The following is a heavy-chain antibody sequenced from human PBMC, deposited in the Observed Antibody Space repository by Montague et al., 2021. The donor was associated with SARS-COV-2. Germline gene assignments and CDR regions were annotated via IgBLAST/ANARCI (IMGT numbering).Heavy chain of an antibody. CDR3: ARDWGCTHFDY. Sequence: PALVKPTQTRTLHCALWKLGVGSNSIRVNWIHHPTGKALEWLAKIDWDDDKYYSTSLKTRLTISKDTSKNQVVLTMTNMDPVDTATYYCARDWGCTHFDYWGQGTLVTVSS. CDR2: IDWDDDK. CDR1: KLGVGSNSIR. J-gene: IGHJ4*02. D-gene: IGHD7-27*01. V-gene: IGHV2-70*01.